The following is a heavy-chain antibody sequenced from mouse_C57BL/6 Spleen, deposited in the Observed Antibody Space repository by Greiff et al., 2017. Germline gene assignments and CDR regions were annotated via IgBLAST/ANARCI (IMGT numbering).Heavy chain of an antibody. CDR1: GYTFTSYW. CDR3: ARYYYGSSPYWYFDV. D-gene: IGHD1-1*01. J-gene: IGHJ1*03. V-gene: IGHV1-52*01. CDR2: IDPSDSET. Sequence: VQLKQPGAELVRPGSSVKLSCKASGYTFTSYWMHWVKQRPIQGLEWIGNIDPSDSETHYNQKFKDKATLTVDKSSSTAYMQLSSLTSEDSAVYYCARYYYGSSPYWYFDVWGTGTTVTVSS.